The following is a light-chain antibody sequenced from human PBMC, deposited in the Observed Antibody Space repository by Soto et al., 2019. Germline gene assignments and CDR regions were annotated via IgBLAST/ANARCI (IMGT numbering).Light chain of an antibody. Sequence: EIVLTQSPATLSLSPGERATLSCSASQSVSSYLAWYHQKPGQAPRLLIDDASNRATGIPARFSGSGSGTDVTLTISGLEPEYFAVYSCKQRSHWPLTGGGGTKVQIK. CDR1: QSVSSY. CDR2: DAS. V-gene: IGKV3-11*01. J-gene: IGKJ4*01. CDR3: KQRSHWPLT.